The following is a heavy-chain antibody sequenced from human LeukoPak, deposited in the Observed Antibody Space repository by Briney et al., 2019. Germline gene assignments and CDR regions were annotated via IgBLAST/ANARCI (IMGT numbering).Heavy chain of an antibody. CDR1: GGSISSYY. CDR2: INHSGST. V-gene: IGHV4-34*01. Sequence: PSETLSLTCTVSGGSISSYYWSWIRQPPGKGLEWIGEINHSGSTNYNPSLKSRVTISVDTSKNQFSLKLSSVTAADTAVDYCARPRTGRRHPFAYWGQGPLVTVSS. J-gene: IGHJ4*02. CDR3: ARPRTGRRHPFAY. D-gene: IGHD1-14*01.